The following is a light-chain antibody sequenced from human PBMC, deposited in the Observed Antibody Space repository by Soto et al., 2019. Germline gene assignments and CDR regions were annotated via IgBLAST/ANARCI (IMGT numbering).Light chain of an antibody. V-gene: IGKV1-5*03. J-gene: IGKJ1*01. CDR1: QSINSW. CDR2: EAS. CDR3: QQYNTYSRT. Sequence: DIQMTQSPSTLSASVGDRVTITCRASQSINSWLAWYQQKPGKAPKVLIYEASSLESGVPSRFSGSGSGTEFTLTISGLQPDDFVTYYCQQYNTYSRTFGQGTKVEIK.